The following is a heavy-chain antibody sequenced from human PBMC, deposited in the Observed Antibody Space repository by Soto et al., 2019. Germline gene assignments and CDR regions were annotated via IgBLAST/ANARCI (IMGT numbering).Heavy chain of an antibody. CDR3: GRDHRGGNSGGRFDP. D-gene: IGHD2-21*02. V-gene: IGHV1-18*01. CDR2: ISSYNGNT. Sequence: QVQLVQSGTEVKKPGASVKVSCKASGYTFSSYGITWVRQAPEQGLEWMGWISSYNGNTKYAQKFQGRVTMTTDTSTSTAYMELRSLRSDDTAVYYCGRDHRGGNSGGRFDPWGQGTLVTVSS. J-gene: IGHJ5*02. CDR1: GYTFSSYG.